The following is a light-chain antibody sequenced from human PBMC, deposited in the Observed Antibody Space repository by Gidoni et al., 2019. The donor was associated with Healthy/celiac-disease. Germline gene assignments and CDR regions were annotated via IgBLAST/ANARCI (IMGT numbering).Light chain of an antibody. V-gene: IGKV3-20*01. Sequence: EIVLTQYPGTLSLSLGERATLSCRASQSVSSSYLAWYQQKPGQAPRLLIYGASSRATGIPDRISGSWSGTDFTLTISRLEPEDFAVYYCQQYGSSPLTFGGGTKVEIK. J-gene: IGKJ4*01. CDR2: GAS. CDR3: QQYGSSPLT. CDR1: QSVSSSY.